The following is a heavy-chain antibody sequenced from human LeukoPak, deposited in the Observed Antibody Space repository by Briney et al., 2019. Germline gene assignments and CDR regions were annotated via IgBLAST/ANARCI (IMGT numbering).Heavy chain of an antibody. V-gene: IGHV4-38-2*02. CDR2: IYHSGST. Sequence: SETLSPTCTVSGYSISSGYYWGWIRQPPGRVLGGVGSIYHSGSTYYNPSLKSRVTISVDTSKNQFSLKLSSVTAADTAVYYCARGDSSYYYYYYMDVWGKGTTVTVSS. D-gene: IGHD2-21*01. J-gene: IGHJ6*03. CDR3: ARGDSSYYYYYYMDV. CDR1: GYSISSGYY.